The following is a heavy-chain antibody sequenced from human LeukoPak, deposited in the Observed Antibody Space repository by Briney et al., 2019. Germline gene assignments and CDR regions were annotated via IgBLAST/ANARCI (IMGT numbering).Heavy chain of an antibody. CDR3: AKGFDFHFDY. V-gene: IGHV3-30*02. Sequence: GGSLRLYCGASGFIFSNYGIHWVRQAPGKGLQWVAFIRYDGSEKYYADSVKGRFTISRDNSKNTLYLQMNSLRAEDTAVYYCAKGFDFHFDYWGQGTLVTVSS. CDR2: IRYDGSEK. CDR1: GFIFSNYG. D-gene: IGHD3-9*01. J-gene: IGHJ4*02.